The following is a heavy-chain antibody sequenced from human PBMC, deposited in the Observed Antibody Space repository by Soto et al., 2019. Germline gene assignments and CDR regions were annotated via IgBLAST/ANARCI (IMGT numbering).Heavy chain of an antibody. D-gene: IGHD2-2*01. CDR3: AKRRDIVIVPSAPFDP. CDR1: GFTFSHYA. CDR2: ISGSGGTT. Sequence: PGGSLRFSCAASGFTFSHYAMSWVRQAPEKGLEWVSVISGSGGTTYYADSVKGRFTISRDNSENTLYLQMNSLRAEDTAVYYCAKRRDIVIVPSAPFDPWGQGTLVTSPQ. J-gene: IGHJ5*02. V-gene: IGHV3-23*01.